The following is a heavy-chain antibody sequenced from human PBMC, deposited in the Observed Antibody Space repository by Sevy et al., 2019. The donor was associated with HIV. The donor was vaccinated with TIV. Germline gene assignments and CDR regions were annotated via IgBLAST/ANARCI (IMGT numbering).Heavy chain of an antibody. CDR3: ARGGDCSGGSCYDY. D-gene: IGHD2-15*01. CDR2: IYSGDST. Sequence: GGSLRLSCAASGFTVSSNYMSWVRQAPGKGLEWVSVIYSGDSTFYADSVKGRFTISRDSSKNTLYLQVSSLRAEDTAVYYCARGGDCSGGSCYDYWGQGTLVTVSS. V-gene: IGHV3-53*01. J-gene: IGHJ4*02. CDR1: GFTVSSNY.